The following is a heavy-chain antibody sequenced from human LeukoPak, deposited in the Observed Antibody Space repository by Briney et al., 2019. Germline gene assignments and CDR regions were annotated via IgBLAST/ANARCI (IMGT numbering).Heavy chain of an antibody. J-gene: IGHJ5*02. CDR3: ARVRGDDWFDP. V-gene: IGHV4-4*07. CDR2: IHSSETT. D-gene: IGHD3-10*01. Sequence: PSETLSLTCSVSGGSINSDFWTWIRQPAGKGLEWIGRIHSSETTIYSPSLKSRVTMSLDMAKKQFSLKVTSVTAADTAVYYCARVRGDDWFDPWGQGTLVTVSS. CDR1: GGSINSDF.